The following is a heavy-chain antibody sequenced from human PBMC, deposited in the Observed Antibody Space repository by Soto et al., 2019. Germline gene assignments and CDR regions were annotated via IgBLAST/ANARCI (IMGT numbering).Heavy chain of an antibody. J-gene: IGHJ5*02. CDR2: IIPIFNTP. CDR3: ARLAISFNTTSWFDP. CDR1: GGTFSRFG. Sequence: QVQLVQSGAEVKKSGSSVKVSCRVSGGTFSRFGINWVRQAPGQGRGWMGGIIPIFNTPNYAQKFQGRVTITADVYTSTAYMELRSLRSEDTAVYYCARLAISFNTTSWFDPWGQGTLVTVSS. V-gene: IGHV1-69*01. D-gene: IGHD3-3*02.